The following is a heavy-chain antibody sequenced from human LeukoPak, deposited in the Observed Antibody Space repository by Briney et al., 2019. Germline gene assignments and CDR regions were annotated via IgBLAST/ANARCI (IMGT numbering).Heavy chain of an antibody. J-gene: IGHJ4*02. CDR2: ISPTGGAI. CDR1: GFTFSTSA. Sequence: GGSLRLSCAASGFTFSTSAMNWVRQAPGRGLEWVSSISPTGGAIFYADSLRGRFTISRDNAKNSLYLQMNSLRVEDTAVYYCAKVAKYYYGSETYYFFEHWGQGTPVTASS. V-gene: IGHV3-21*01. D-gene: IGHD3-10*01. CDR3: AKVAKYYYGSETYYFFEH.